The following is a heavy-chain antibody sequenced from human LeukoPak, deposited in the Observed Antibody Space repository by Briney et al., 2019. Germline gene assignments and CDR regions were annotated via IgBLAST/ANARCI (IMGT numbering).Heavy chain of an antibody. D-gene: IGHD3-16*02. CDR3: ARRLANYDLVWGSYRSTGGAFDI. CDR2: IYTSGST. V-gene: IGHV4-4*07. CDR1: GGSISSYY. J-gene: IGHJ3*02. Sequence: SETLSLTCTVSGGSISSYYWSWIRQPAGKGLEWIGRIYTSGSTNYNPSLKSRATISVDTSKNQFSVNLTSVTAADTAVYYCARRLANYDLVWGSYRSTGGAFDIWGQGTLVAVSS.